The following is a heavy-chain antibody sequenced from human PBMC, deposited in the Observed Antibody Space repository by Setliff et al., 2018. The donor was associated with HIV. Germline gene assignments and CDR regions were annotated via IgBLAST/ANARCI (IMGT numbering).Heavy chain of an antibody. Sequence: LRLSCATSGFTFSSYAMSWVRQAPGKGLEWVSTISGSGGSTYYADSVKGRFTISRDNSKNTPYLQMNSLRAEDTAVYYCAKIGLGRHGGNSFHYWGQGTLVTVSS. V-gene: IGHV3-23*01. CDR3: AKIGLGRHGGNSFHY. J-gene: IGHJ4*02. CDR1: GFTFSSYA. D-gene: IGHD2-21*02. CDR2: ISGSGGST.